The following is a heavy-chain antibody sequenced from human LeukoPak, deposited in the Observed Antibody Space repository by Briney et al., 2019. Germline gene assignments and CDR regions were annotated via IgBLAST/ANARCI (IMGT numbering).Heavy chain of an antibody. CDR1: GGSISSGSYY. Sequence: PSQTLSLTCTVSGGSISSGSYYWSWIRQPAGKGLEWIGRIYTSGSTYYNPSLKSRVTISVDTSKNQFSLKLSSVTAADTAVYYCASLYDFWSGPVYYFDYWGQGTLVTVSS. CDR3: ASLYDFWSGPVYYFDY. J-gene: IGHJ4*02. D-gene: IGHD3-3*01. V-gene: IGHV4-61*02. CDR2: IYTSGST.